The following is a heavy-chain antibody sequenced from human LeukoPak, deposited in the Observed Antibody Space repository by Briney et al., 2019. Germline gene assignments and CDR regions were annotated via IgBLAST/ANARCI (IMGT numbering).Heavy chain of an antibody. CDR3: ARAGYSYGYDYYYMDV. D-gene: IGHD5-18*01. J-gene: IGHJ6*03. V-gene: IGHV4-30-2*01. Sequence: SETLSLTCTVSGGSISSGGYYWSWIRQPPGKGLEWIGYIYHSGSTYYNPSLKSRVTISIDRSKNQFSLKLSSVTAADTAVYYCARAGYSYGYDYYYMDVWGKGTTVTVSS. CDR1: GGSISSGGYY. CDR2: IYHSGST.